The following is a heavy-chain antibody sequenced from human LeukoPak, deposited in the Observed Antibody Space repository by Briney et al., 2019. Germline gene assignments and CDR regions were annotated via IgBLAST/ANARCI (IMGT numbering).Heavy chain of an antibody. D-gene: IGHD6-19*01. J-gene: IGHJ4*02. CDR1: GYTFTNYA. V-gene: IGHV7-4-1*02. Sequence: ASVKVSCKASGYTFTNYAINWVRQAPGQGLEWMGWININTGNPTYAQGFTGRFVFSLDTSVSTAYLRIRGLKSEDTAVYYCAREFNSGTYYFDYWGQGTLVTVSS. CDR3: AREFNSGTYYFDY. CDR2: ININTGNP.